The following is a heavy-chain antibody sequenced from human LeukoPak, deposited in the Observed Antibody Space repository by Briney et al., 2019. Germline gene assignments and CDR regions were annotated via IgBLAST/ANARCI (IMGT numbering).Heavy chain of an antibody. J-gene: IGHJ4*02. CDR2: INAGNGNT. CDR3: ARDPYETSGYLDY. Sequence: GASVKVSCKASGYTFTSYAMHWVRQAPGQRLEWMGWINAGNGNTKYSQKFQGRVTMTRDMSTSTVYMELSSLRSEDTAVYYCARDPYETSGYLDYWGQGTLVTVSS. D-gene: IGHD3-22*01. CDR1: GYTFTSYA. V-gene: IGHV1-3*01.